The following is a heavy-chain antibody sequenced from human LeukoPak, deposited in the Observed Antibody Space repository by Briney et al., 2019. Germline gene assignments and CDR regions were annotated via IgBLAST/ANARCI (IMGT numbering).Heavy chain of an antibody. Sequence: PGGSLRLSCAASGFTVSSNYMSWVRQAPGKGLEWVSVIYSGGSTYYADSVKGRFTISGDNSKNTLYLQMNSLRAEGTAVYYCAREPLHTAAPWGQGTLVTVSS. D-gene: IGHD6-13*01. V-gene: IGHV3-53*01. CDR2: IYSGGST. J-gene: IGHJ4*02. CDR1: GFTVSSNY. CDR3: AREPLHTAAP.